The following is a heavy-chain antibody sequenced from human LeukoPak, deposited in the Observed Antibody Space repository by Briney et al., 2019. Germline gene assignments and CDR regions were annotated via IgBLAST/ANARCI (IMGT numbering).Heavy chain of an antibody. CDR3: ARVGSYYDMDV. J-gene: IGHJ6*02. CDR2: ISSSSSTI. Sequence: GGSLRLSCAASGFTFSSYSMNWVRQAPGKGLEWVSYISSSSSTIYYADSVKGRFTVSRDNFQNTLYLQMNSLRAEDTAVYYCARVGSYYDMDVWGQGTTVTVSS. CDR1: GFTFSSYS. V-gene: IGHV3-48*01. D-gene: IGHD3-10*01.